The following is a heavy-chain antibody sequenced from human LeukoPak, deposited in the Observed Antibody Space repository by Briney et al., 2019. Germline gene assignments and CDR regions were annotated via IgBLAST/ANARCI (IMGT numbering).Heavy chain of an antibody. CDR2: VYYSGST. D-gene: IGHD6-19*01. CDR3: ARGTGTAVY. V-gene: IGHV4-59*01. CDR1: GGSISSYY. J-gene: IGHJ4*02. Sequence: SETLSLTCTVSGGSISSYYWSWIRQPPGKGLEWIGYVYYSGSTNYNPSLKSRVTISVDTSKNQFSLKLSSVTAADTAVYYCARGTGTAVYWDQGTLVTVSS.